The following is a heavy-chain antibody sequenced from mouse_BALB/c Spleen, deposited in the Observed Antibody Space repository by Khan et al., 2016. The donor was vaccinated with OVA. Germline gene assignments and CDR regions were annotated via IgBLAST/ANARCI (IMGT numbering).Heavy chain of an antibody. CDR2: IWGEGST. D-gene: IGHD4-1*01. CDR1: GFSLTGYG. V-gene: IGHV2-6-7*01. CDR3: ARDRGLGRAMDY. Sequence: VQLKESGPGLVAPSQSLSITCTVSGFSLTGYGVNWVRQPPGKGLEWLGMIWGEGSTDYNSALKSRLSISKDNSKSQVFLKMNSLQTDDTARYXCARDRGLGRAMDYWGQGTSVTVSS. J-gene: IGHJ4*01.